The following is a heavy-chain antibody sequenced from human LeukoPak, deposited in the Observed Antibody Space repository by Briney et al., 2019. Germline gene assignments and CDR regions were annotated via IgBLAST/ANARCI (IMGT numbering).Heavy chain of an antibody. CDR3: ARHTSVTYAHFDS. CDR1: GFSFSQYI. J-gene: IGHJ4*02. D-gene: IGHD2-2*01. Sequence: GSLRLSCVGSGFSFSQYILSWIRQPPGKGLEWIGYIFYSGSTSYNPSLKSRVTISLDMSKNQFSLKLSSVTAADTAVYYCARHTSVTYAHFDSWGQGTLVTVSS. V-gene: IGHV4-59*08. CDR2: IFYSGST.